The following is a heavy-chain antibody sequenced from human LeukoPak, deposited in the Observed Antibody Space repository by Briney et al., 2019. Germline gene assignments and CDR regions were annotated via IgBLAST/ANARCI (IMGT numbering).Heavy chain of an antibody. CDR3: AIQCTSIVGATIDY. Sequence: ETLSLTCTVSGGSIRGSTSYWGWIRQPQGTGVEWVGNIYYSGITYDNPSLKSRVTIYVHTSKNQFSLMLTSVTAADTALYYCAIQCTSIVGATIDYWGQGTLVTVSS. V-gene: IGHV4-39*01. CDR1: GGSIRGSTSY. D-gene: IGHD1-26*01. J-gene: IGHJ4*02. CDR2: IYYSGIT.